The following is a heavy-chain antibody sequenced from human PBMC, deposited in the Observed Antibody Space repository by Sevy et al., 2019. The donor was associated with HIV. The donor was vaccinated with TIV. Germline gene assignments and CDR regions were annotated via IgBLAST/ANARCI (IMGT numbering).Heavy chain of an antibody. J-gene: IGHJ4*02. CDR2: ISSSGSTI. CDR3: PRGRIVVVPAAILY. Sequence: GGSLRLSCAASGFTFSSYSMNWVRQAAGKGLQLVSYISSSGSTIYYADSVKGRFTISRVNAKNSLYLQMNSLRDEDTAVYYCPRGRIVVVPAAILYWGQGTLVTVSS. V-gene: IGHV3-48*02. D-gene: IGHD2-2*01. CDR1: GFTFSSYS.